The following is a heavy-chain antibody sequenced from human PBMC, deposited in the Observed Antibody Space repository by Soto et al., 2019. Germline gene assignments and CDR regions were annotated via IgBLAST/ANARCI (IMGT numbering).Heavy chain of an antibody. D-gene: IGHD3-9*01. V-gene: IGHV4-39*01. CDR3: ASAYDILTGYYKVSNWFDP. CDR2: IYYSGST. J-gene: IGHJ5*02. CDR1: DVSISSGFYY. Sequence: SGTLSRSCTVSDVSISSGFYYWGWSRKPPGQGLEWIGCIYYSGSTYYNPSLKSRVTISVDTSKNQFSLKLSSVTAADTAVYYCASAYDILTGYYKVSNWFDPWGQGTLVTVS.